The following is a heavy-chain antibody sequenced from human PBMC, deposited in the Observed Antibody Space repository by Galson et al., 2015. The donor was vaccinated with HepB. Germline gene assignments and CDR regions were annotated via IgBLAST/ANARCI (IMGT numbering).Heavy chain of an antibody. CDR3: AHYGDYFGRFDP. CDR1: GFPLSTSGVG. Sequence: PALVKPTQTLTLTCTFSGFPLSTSGVGVGWIRQPPGKALEWLALIYWDDDKRYSPSLKSRLTITKDTSKNQVVLTMTNMDPVDTATYYCAHYGDYFGRFDPWGQGTLVTVSS. CDR2: IYWDDDK. J-gene: IGHJ5*02. D-gene: IGHD4-17*01. V-gene: IGHV2-5*02.